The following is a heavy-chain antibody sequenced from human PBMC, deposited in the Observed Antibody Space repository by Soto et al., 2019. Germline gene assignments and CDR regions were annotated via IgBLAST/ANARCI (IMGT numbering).Heavy chain of an antibody. Sequence: EVQLVESGGGLVKPGGSLRLSCAASGFVFSTYSMNWVRQAPGKGLEWVSSISPSSDDIHYADSVKGRFTISRDNAKNSLYLQMNSLRGEDTAVYYCARPRGSRGYGLIDYWGQGTLVTVSS. V-gene: IGHV3-21*01. J-gene: IGHJ4*02. CDR1: GFVFSTYS. CDR3: ARPRGSRGYGLIDY. D-gene: IGHD5-12*01. CDR2: ISPSSDDI.